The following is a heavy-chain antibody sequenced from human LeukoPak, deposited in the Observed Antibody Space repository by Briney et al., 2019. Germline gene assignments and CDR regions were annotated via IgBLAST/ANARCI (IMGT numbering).Heavy chain of an antibody. CDR3: ARANWGSTDY. CDR1: GFTLSSYW. Sequence: GGSLRLSCAASGFTLSSYWMSWVRQAPGKGLEWVANINQDGSQKYYVDSLRGRFTISRDNAKNLLYLQMNSLRAEDTAVYYCARANWGSTDYWGQGTLVTVSS. D-gene: IGHD7-27*01. CDR2: INQDGSQK. V-gene: IGHV3-7*01. J-gene: IGHJ4*02.